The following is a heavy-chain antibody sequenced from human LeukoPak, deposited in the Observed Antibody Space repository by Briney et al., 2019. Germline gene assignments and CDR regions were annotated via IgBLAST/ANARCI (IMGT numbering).Heavy chain of an antibody. CDR1: GFTFSSYG. CDR3: AGSYDTSGYFDY. CDR2: IWYDGSNK. Sequence: GGSLRLSCAASGFTFSSYGMHWVRQAPGKGLEWVAFIWYDGSNKYYADSVEGRLTISRDNSKNTLYLQMNSLRAEDTAVYYCAGSYDTSGYFDYWGQGTLVTVSS. D-gene: IGHD3-22*01. V-gene: IGHV3-30*02. J-gene: IGHJ4*02.